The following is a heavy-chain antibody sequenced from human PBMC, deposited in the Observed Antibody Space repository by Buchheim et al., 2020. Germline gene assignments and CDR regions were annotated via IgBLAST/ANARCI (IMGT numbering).Heavy chain of an antibody. D-gene: IGHD4-11*01. V-gene: IGHV3-66*01. Sequence: EVQLVESGGGLVQPGGSLRLSCAASGFTVSSNYMSWVRQAPGKGLEWVSVIYSGGSTYYADSVKGRFTISRDNSKNTLYLQMNSLRAEDTAVYYCARDQDDSTMPGMDVWGQGTT. J-gene: IGHJ6*02. CDR3: ARDQDDSTMPGMDV. CDR2: IYSGGST. CDR1: GFTVSSNY.